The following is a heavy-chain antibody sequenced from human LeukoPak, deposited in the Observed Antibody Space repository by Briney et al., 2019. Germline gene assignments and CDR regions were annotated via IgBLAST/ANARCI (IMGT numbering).Heavy chain of an antibody. D-gene: IGHD2-2*01. CDR1: GFTFSSYS. Sequence: GGSLRLSCAASGFTFSSYSMNWVRQAPGKGLEWVSSISSSSSYIYYADSVKGRFTISRDNAKNSLYLQMNSLRAEDTAVYYCARRACSSTSCPFWFDPWGQGTLVTVSS. J-gene: IGHJ5*02. CDR2: ISSSSSYI. V-gene: IGHV3-21*01. CDR3: ARRACSSTSCPFWFDP.